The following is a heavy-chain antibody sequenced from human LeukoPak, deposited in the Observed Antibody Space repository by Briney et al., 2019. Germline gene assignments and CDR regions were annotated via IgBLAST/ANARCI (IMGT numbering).Heavy chain of an antibody. J-gene: IGHJ4*02. V-gene: IGHV4-30-4*07. D-gene: IGHD3-9*01. CDR1: GGSISSGGYS. CDR2: IYYSGST. Sequence: SETLSLTCAVSGGSISSGGYSWSWIRQPPGKGLEWIGYIYYSGSTYYNPSLKSRVTISVDTSKNQFSLKLSSVTAADTAVYYCARITFDWLWQYYFDYWGQGTLVTVSS. CDR3: ARITFDWLWQYYFDY.